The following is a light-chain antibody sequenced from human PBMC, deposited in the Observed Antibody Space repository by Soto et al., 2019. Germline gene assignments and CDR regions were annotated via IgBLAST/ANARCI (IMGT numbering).Light chain of an antibody. V-gene: IGLV2-14*01. CDR1: SSDVGGYNY. CDR2: EVS. CDR3: SSYTESRTYV. Sequence: QSVLAQPASVSGSPGQSITISCTGASSDVGGYNYVSWYQQHPGKAPKLMIYEVSNRPSAVSSRFSGSRSGNTASLTISGRQSDDEADYYCSSYTESRTYVVGSGTKVTVL. J-gene: IGLJ1*01.